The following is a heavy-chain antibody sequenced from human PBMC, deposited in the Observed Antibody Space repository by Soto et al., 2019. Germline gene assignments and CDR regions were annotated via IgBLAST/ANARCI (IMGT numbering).Heavy chain of an antibody. CDR1: GYTFTSFV. D-gene: IGHD3-16*01. V-gene: IGHV1-3*01. CDR3: SRDLFGAKDSYFDC. Sequence: QVQLVQSGTEVKKPGASVKVSCKTSGYTFTSFVIHWVRQAPGQGLEWMGRTIPGKGDTIYSQRFQGRVTITTDTYAGTVYMELSSLRSEDAAVYYCSRDLFGAKDSYFDCWGQGTLVTVCS. CDR2: TIPGKGDT. J-gene: IGHJ4*02.